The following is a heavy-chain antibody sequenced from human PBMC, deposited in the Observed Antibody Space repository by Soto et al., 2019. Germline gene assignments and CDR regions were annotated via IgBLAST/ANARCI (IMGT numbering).Heavy chain of an antibody. CDR1: GFTFSSYG. CDR2: ISYDGSNK. D-gene: IGHD2-15*01. J-gene: IGHJ4*02. V-gene: IGHV3-30*18. CDR3: AKDGGYCSGGSCLAH. Sequence: GGSLRLSCAASGFTFSSYGMHWVRQAPGKGLEWVAVISYDGSNKYYADSVKGRFTISRDNSKNTLYLQMNSLRAEVTAVYYCAKDGGYCSGGSCLAHWGQGTLVTVSS.